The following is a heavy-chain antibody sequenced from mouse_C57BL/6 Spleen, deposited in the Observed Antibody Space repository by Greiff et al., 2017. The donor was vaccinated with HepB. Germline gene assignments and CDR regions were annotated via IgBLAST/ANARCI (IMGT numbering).Heavy chain of an antibody. CDR1: GYSFTGYY. CDR2: INPSTGGT. V-gene: IGHV1-42*01. Sequence: VQLKQSGPELVKPGASVKISCKASGYSFTGYYMNWVKQSPEKSLEWIGEINPSTGGTTYNQKFKAKATLTVDKSSSTAYMQLKSLTSEDSAVYYCARYDGYDAGFAYWGQGTLVTVSA. J-gene: IGHJ3*01. D-gene: IGHD2-2*01. CDR3: ARYDGYDAGFAY.